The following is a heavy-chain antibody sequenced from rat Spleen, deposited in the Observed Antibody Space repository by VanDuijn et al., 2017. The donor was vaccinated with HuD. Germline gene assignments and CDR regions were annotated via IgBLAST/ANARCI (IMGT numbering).Heavy chain of an antibody. CDR3: ARDGDGGYSALYVMDA. Sequence: EVQLVESDGGLVQPGRSLKLSCAASGFTFSDYYMAWVRQAPKKGLEWVATISYDGSSTYYRDSVKGRFTISRDNAKSTLYLQMDSLRSEDTATYYCARDGDGGYSALYVMDAWGQGASVTVSS. V-gene: IGHV5-7*01. CDR2: ISYDGSST. D-gene: IGHD1-11*01. CDR1: GFTFSDYY. J-gene: IGHJ4*01.